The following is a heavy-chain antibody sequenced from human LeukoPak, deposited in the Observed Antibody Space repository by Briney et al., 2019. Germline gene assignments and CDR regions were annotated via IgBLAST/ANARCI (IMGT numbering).Heavy chain of an antibody. D-gene: IGHD6-19*01. CDR3: ARQSRSIAVAGRDY. Sequence: SETLSLTCIVSGGSISSYYWTWIRQPPGKGLEWIGYIYYNGSTNYNPSLKSRVTISVGTSKNQFSLKLNSVTAADTAVYYCARQSRSIAVAGRDYWGQGILVTVSS. J-gene: IGHJ4*02. V-gene: IGHV4-59*08. CDR1: GGSISSYY. CDR2: IYYNGST.